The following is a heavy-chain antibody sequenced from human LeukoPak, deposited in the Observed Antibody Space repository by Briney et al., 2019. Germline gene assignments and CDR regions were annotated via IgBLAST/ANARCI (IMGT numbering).Heavy chain of an antibody. CDR3: ARGVVDTAMADFDY. V-gene: IGHV1-69*13. J-gene: IGHJ4*02. CDR1: GGTFSSYA. D-gene: IGHD5-18*01. CDR2: IIPIFGTA. Sequence: SVKGSCKASGGTFSSYAISWVRQAPGQGLEWMGGIIPIFGTANYAQKFQGRVTITADESTSTAYMELRSLRSDDTAVYYCARGVVDTAMADFDYWGQGTLVTVSS.